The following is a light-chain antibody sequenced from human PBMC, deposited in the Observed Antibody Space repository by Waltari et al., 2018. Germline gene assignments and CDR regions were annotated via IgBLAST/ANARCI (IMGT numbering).Light chain of an antibody. J-gene: IGLJ3*02. CDR2: DTR. Sequence: QAVVTQEPSLTVSPGGPVPLPCGSSSGPVTRGHYPSWFQQKPGQAPRTLIYDTRNKHSWTPARFSGSLLGGKAALTLSGAQPDDEATYYCLVSYSGALWVFGGGTKLTVL. V-gene: IGLV7-46*01. CDR3: LVSYSGALWV. CDR1: SGPVTRGHY.